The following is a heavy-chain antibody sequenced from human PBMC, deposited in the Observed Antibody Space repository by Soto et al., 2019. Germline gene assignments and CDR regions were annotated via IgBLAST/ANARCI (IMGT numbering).Heavy chain of an antibody. CDR3: AGEIVGANNRIDY. J-gene: IGHJ4*02. Sequence: QVQLVQSGAEVKKPGSSVKVSCKASGGTFSSYAISWVRQAPGQGLEWMGGIIPIFGTANYAQKFQGRVTITADESTSTAYMELSSLRTADTAVYYCAGEIVGANNRIDYRGKGTLVTVSS. V-gene: IGHV1-69*12. CDR1: GGTFSSYA. CDR2: IIPIFGTA. D-gene: IGHD1-26*01.